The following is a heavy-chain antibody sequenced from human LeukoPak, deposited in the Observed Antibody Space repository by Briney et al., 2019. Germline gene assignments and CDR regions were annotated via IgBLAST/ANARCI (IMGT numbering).Heavy chain of an antibody. CDR1: GFTFSDYY. CDR2: ISSSGSTI. V-gene: IGHV3-11*04. J-gene: IGHJ4*02. CDR3: ARDDLSANPDY. D-gene: IGHD3-3*02. Sequence: GGSLRLSCAASGFTFSDYYMSWIRQAPGKGLEWVSYISSSGSTIYYADSVKGRFTISRDNAKNSLYLQMNSLRAEDTAVYYSARDDLSANPDYWGQGTLVTVSS.